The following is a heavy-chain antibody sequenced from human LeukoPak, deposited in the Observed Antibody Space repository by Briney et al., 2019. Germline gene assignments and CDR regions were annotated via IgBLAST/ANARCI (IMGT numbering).Heavy chain of an antibody. CDR2: ISGSGGST. D-gene: IGHD1-26*01. Sequence: GGSLRLSCAASAFTFSSYAMSWVRQAPGKGLEWVSAISGSGGSTSYAHSVKGRFTTSRDNTKNTLYLQMNSLRAEDTAVYYCASGYSGSYFLFDYWGQGTLVTVSS. V-gene: IGHV3-23*01. CDR3: ASGYSGSYFLFDY. J-gene: IGHJ4*02. CDR1: AFTFSSYA.